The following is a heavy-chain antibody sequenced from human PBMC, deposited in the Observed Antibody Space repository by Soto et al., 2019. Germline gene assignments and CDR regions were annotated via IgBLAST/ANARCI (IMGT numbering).Heavy chain of an antibody. V-gene: IGHV1-2*02. Sequence: ASVKVSCKVSEYTFTAYYIHWVRQAPGQGLEWMGWLNPNSGGTDFAQKFQGRVSMTRDTSITTAYMQLHSLTSNDTAIYYCAREKIVGANPFDYWGLGILVTVSS. CDR1: EYTFTAYY. J-gene: IGHJ4*02. D-gene: IGHD1-26*01. CDR3: AREKIVGANPFDY. CDR2: LNPNSGGT.